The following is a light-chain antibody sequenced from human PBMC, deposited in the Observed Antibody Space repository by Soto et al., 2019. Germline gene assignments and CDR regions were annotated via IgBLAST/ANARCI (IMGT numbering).Light chain of an antibody. CDR2: AAS. CDR3: HPANSFPLT. V-gene: IGKV1-12*01. CDR1: RGISSW. Sequence: DIQMPQSPSSVSSSVGDRATITCRESRGISSWLAWYHQKPGKAPNLLIYAASSLQSGVPSRFSRSGSGTDFTLTINSLQTEDFPTYYCHPANSFPLTVGGGAKLEIK. J-gene: IGKJ4*01.